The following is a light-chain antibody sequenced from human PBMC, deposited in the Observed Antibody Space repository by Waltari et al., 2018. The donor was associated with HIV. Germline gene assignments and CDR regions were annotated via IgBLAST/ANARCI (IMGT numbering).Light chain of an antibody. CDR3: QSYDSRLHVV. V-gene: IGLV1-40*01. Sequence: QSALTQPPSVSGAPGQRVPISCTGSSPNFGEGHHVHWYQQLPGTAPKLLIYGNSNRPSGVPDRFSGSKSGTSASLAITGLQAEDEADYYCQSYDSRLHVVCGGGTKLTVL. CDR1: SPNFGEGHH. CDR2: GNS. J-gene: IGLJ2*01.